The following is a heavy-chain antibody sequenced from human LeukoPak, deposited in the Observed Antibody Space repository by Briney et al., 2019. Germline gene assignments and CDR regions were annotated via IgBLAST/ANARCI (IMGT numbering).Heavy chain of an antibody. Sequence: PSETLSLTCTVSGSPISSGGYWSWIRQPPGKGLEWIGYIYQSGNTHYNPSLKSRVTISVDRSKNQFSLKLSSVTAADTAMYYCARGASTVVTGYYFDYWGQGALVTVSS. J-gene: IGHJ4*02. V-gene: IGHV4-30-2*01. CDR2: IYQSGNT. D-gene: IGHD4-23*01. CDR1: GSPISSGGY. CDR3: ARGASTVVTGYYFDY.